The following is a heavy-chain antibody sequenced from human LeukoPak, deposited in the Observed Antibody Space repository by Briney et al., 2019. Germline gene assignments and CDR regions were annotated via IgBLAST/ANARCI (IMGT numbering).Heavy chain of an antibody. CDR3: ARERGPYDSSGPRAFDI. CDR2: INPSGGST. V-gene: IGHV1-46*01. J-gene: IGHJ3*02. CDR1: GYTFTSYY. Sequence: ASVKVSCKASGYTFTSYYMHWVRQAPGQGLEWMGIINPSGGSTSYAQKFQGRVTMTTDTSTSTAYMELRSLRSDDTAVYYCARERGPYDSSGPRAFDIWGQGTMVTVSS. D-gene: IGHD3-22*01.